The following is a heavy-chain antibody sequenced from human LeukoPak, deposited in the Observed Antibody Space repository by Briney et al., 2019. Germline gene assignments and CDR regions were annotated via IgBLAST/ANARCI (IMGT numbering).Heavy chain of an antibody. J-gene: IGHJ3*02. CDR3: ARTANRRVGIDI. CDR1: GFTFSSYS. Sequence: GGSLRLSCAASGFTFSSYSMNWVRQAPGKGLEWVSSISSSSSYIYYADSVKGRFTISRDNVKNSLYLQMNSLRAEDTAVYYCARTANRRVGIDIWGQGTMVTVSS. D-gene: IGHD1-26*01. CDR2: ISSSSSYI. V-gene: IGHV3-21*01.